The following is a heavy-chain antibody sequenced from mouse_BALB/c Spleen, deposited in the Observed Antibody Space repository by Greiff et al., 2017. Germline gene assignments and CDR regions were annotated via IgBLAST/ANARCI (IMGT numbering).Heavy chain of an antibody. D-gene: IGHD2-4*01. CDR2: IDPSDSET. V-gene: IGHV1S126*01. CDR3: ARPGLRRDYAMDY. Sequence: QVQLKQSGPQLVRPGASVKISCKASGYSFTSYWMHWVKQRPGQGLEWIGMIDPSDSETRLNQKFKDKATLTVDKSSSTAYMQLSSPTSEDSAVYYCARPGLRRDYAMDYWGQGTSVTVSS. CDR1: GYSFTSYW. J-gene: IGHJ4*01.